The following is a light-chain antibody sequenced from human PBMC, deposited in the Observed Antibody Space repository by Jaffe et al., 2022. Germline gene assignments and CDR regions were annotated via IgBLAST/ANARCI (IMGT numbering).Light chain of an antibody. CDR3: MQALQTRT. Sequence: EIVMTQSPLSLPVTPGEPAAISCRSSQSLLHSNGYNYLDWYLQKPGQSPQLLIYLSSHRASGVPDRFSGSGSGTDFTLTISRVEAEDVGVYYCMQALQTRTFGPGTKVEIK. CDR2: LSS. V-gene: IGKV2-28*01. J-gene: IGKJ3*01. CDR1: QSLLHSNGYNY.